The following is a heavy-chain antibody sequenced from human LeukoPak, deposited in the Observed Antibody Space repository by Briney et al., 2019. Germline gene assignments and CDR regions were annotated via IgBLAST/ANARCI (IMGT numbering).Heavy chain of an antibody. CDR2: ISRTGDST. V-gene: IGHV3-64*02. CDR1: GFTFSSYP. CDR3: ARAYYDSGGYYYAY. D-gene: IGHD3-22*01. Sequence: GGSLRLSCAASGFTFSSYPMHWVRQPPGKGLEYVSAISRTGDSTYYADSVKGRFTISRDNSKNTLYLQMGSLRAEDMAVYYCARAYYDSGGYYYAYWGQGTLVTVSS. J-gene: IGHJ4*02.